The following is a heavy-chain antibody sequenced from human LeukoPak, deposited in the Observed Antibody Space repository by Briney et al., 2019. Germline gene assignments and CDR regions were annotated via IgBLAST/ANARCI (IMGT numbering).Heavy chain of an antibody. D-gene: IGHD6-13*01. CDR1: GFXSSSYA. J-gene: IGHJ4*02. CDR3: AKLFTSRWYNDY. CDR2: LSNIGSST. V-gene: IGHV3-23*01. Sequence: GRSLRPSCAPSGFXSSSYAISWGRQAPGEGLEWVSALSNIGSSTSYADSVKGRFTISIDNSKNTLYLQMNSLKAADTAVYYCAKLFTSRWYNDYWGQGTLVTVSS.